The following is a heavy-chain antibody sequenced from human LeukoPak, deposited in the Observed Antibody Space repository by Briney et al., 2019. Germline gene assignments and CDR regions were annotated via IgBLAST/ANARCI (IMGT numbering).Heavy chain of an antibody. CDR1: GFTFSSYW. Sequence: GGSLRLSCAASGFTFSSYWMHWVRQAPGKGLVWVSRINGDGSTTKYADSVKGRFTISRDGAENTLFLQMNSLRAEDTAVYYCARLSGGYSKFDLWGQGTLVTVSS. D-gene: IGHD2-21*02. J-gene: IGHJ5*02. CDR3: ARLSGGYSKFDL. CDR2: INGDGSTT. V-gene: IGHV3-74*03.